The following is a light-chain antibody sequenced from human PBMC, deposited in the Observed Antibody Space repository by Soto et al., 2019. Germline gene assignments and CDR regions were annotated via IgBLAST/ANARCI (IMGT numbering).Light chain of an antibody. V-gene: IGLV2-14*03. CDR2: DVS. Sequence: QSALTQPASVSGSPGQSITISCTGASSDIGGYNYVSWYQQHPGKAPKLMIYDVSDRPSGVSSRFSGSKSGNTASLTISGLQAEDGADYYCSTYTTTSTLVFGGGTQLTVL. CDR1: SSDIGGYNY. CDR3: STYTTTSTLV. J-gene: IGLJ2*01.